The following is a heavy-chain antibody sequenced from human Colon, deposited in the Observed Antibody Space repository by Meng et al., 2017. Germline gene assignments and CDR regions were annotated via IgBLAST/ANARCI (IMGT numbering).Heavy chain of an antibody. CDR2: IYYSGTT. CDR1: GGSVSSGTYY. D-gene: IGHD1-14*01. Sequence: QVQLPESGPGLVRPSETLSLTCTVSGGSVSSGTYYCSWIRQPPGKGLEWIGCIYYSGTTNYNPSLKSRVTISVDTSKNQFSLKLSSVTPADTAVYFCARDRVPGKYWGQGTLVTVS. V-gene: IGHV4-61*01. CDR3: ARDRVPGKY. J-gene: IGHJ4*02.